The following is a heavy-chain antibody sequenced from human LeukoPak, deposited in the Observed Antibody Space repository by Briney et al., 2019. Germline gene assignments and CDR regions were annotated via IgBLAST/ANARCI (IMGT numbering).Heavy chain of an antibody. CDR1: GYSFTGYW. CDR3: ARLDSSGYYYYGMDV. CDR2: IYPGDYDT. Sequence: GESLKISCKGSGYSFTGYWLGWVRQMPGKGLEWMGIIYPGDYDTRYSPSFQGQVTISADKSISTAYLQWSSLKASDTAMYYCARLDSSGYYYYGMDVWGQGTTVTVSS. D-gene: IGHD3-22*01. V-gene: IGHV5-51*01. J-gene: IGHJ6*02.